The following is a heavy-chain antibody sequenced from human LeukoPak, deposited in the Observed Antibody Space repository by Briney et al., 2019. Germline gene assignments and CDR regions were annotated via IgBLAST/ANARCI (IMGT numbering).Heavy chain of an antibody. Sequence: PSETLSLTCTVSGGSISSYYWSWIRQPAGKGLEWIGRIYTSGSTNYNPSLKSRVAMSVDTSKNQFSLKVRSVTAADTAVYYCARASEDYYYYYMDVWGKGTTVTISS. J-gene: IGHJ6*03. D-gene: IGHD1-14*01. CDR2: IYTSGST. CDR1: GGSISSYY. CDR3: ARASEDYYYYYMDV. V-gene: IGHV4-4*07.